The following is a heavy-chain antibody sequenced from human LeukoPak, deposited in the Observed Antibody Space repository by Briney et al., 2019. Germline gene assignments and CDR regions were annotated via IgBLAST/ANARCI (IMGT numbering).Heavy chain of an antibody. CDR3: AKPHGSGYGPFDI. CDR1: GFTLRQYA. Sequence: GGSLRLSCAASGFTLRQYAMTWVRQAPGKGLEWVSSISDSGGSTYYADSVMGRFTISRDNSKNTLYLQMNSLRAEDTAVYYCAKPHGSGYGPFDIWGQGTMVTVSS. V-gene: IGHV3-23*01. CDR2: ISDSGGST. J-gene: IGHJ3*02. D-gene: IGHD3-22*01.